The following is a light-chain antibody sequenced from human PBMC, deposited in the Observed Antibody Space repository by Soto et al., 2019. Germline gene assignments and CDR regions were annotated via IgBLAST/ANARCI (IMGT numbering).Light chain of an antibody. J-gene: IGLJ1*01. CDR2: DVA. CDR3: CSYVGGDTLI. Sequence: QSALTQPRSVSRSPGQTVTISCTGTSRDVGFSNDISCYQQHSREASKLVIYDVAQRPSGVPDRLSGSRSGKTASLTISGLQPDDEGDYYCCSYVGGDTLIFGSGTKVTVL. CDR1: SRDVGFSND. V-gene: IGLV2-11*01.